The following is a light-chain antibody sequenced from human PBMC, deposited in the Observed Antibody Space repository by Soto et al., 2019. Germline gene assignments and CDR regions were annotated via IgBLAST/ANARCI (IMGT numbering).Light chain of an antibody. CDR3: SSYTISSTYV. Sequence: HSLLTQPPSVFGSPGQSVASSCTGTSSDVGSYNRVSWYQQPPGTAPKLMIYDVNNRPSGVPDRFSGSKSGNTASLTISGLQAEDEADYYCSSYTISSTYVFGTGTKVNGL. V-gene: IGLV2-18*02. J-gene: IGLJ1*01. CDR2: DVN. CDR1: SSDVGSYNR.